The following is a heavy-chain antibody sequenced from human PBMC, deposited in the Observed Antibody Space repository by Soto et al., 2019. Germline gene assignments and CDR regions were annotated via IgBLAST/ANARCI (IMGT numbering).Heavy chain of an antibody. V-gene: IGHV4-31*03. CDR1: GGSISSGGYY. CDR2: IYYSEST. Sequence: QVQLQESGPGLVKPSQTLSLTCTVSGGSISSGGYYWSWIRQHPGKGLEWIGYIYYSESTYYNPSLKSRVTISVATSKNQFSLKLSSVTAADTAVYYCARGSRFYGGSGPDEIDYWGQGTLVTVSS. CDR3: ARGSRFYGGSGPDEIDY. D-gene: IGHD3-10*01. J-gene: IGHJ4*02.